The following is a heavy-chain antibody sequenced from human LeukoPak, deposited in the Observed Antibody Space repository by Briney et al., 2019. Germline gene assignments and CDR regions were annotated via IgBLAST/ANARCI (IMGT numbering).Heavy chain of an antibody. CDR2: ISAYNGNT. D-gene: IGHD1-26*01. CDR1: GYTFTSYG. Sequence: ASVKVSCKASGYTFTSYGISWVRQAPGQGLEWMGWISAYNGNTNYAQKLQGRVTMTTDTSTSTAYMELRSLRSDDTAVYYCAGDHLPLVWSGSYQHFDYWGQGTLVTVSS. J-gene: IGHJ4*02. CDR3: AGDHLPLVWSGSYQHFDY. V-gene: IGHV1-18*01.